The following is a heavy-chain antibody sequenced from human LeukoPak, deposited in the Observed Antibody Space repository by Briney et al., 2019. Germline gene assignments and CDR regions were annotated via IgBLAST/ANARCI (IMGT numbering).Heavy chain of an antibody. V-gene: IGHV4-4*07. J-gene: IGHJ6*03. D-gene: IGHD1-26*01. CDR1: GGSISSYY. CDR3: ARMAANYYYYMDV. Sequence: PSETLSLTCTVSGGSISSYYWSWIRQPAGKGLGWIGRIYTSGSTNYNPSLKSRVTMSVDTSKNQFSLKLSSVTAADTAVYYCARMAANYYYYMDVWGKGTTVTVSS. CDR2: IYTSGST.